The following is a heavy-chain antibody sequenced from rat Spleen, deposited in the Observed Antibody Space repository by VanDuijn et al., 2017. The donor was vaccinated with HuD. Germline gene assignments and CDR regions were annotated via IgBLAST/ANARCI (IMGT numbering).Heavy chain of an antibody. D-gene: IGHD1-4*01. CDR3: ASQLPDY. CDR1: GFTFSSSG. CDR2: ISTSGGST. V-gene: IGHV5S13*01. J-gene: IGHJ2*01. Sequence: EVQLVESGGGLVQPGRSLKLSCAASGFTFSSSGMAWVRQAPTKGLEWVASISTSGGSTYYRDSVKGRFTVSRDNAKSTLYLQMDSLRSEDTATYYCASQLPDYWGQGVMVTVSS.